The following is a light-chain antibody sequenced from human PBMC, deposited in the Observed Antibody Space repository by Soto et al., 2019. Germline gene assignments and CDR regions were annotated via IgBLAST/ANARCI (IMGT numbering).Light chain of an antibody. CDR1: QSINIF. CDR3: QQSSGGPPFT. V-gene: IGKV1-39*01. CDR2: GAS. J-gene: IGKJ3*01. Sequence: DIQMTQSPSSLSASVGDRVTIACRASQSINIFLNWYQQKPGKAPKLLIYGASSLQSGVPSRFSAAGSGTDFNLSITTLQPEDFGTYYCQQSSGGPPFTFGPGTTVDIK.